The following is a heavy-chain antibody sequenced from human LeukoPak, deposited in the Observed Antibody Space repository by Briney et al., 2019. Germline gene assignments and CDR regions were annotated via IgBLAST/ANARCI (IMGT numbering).Heavy chain of an antibody. CDR1: GFTFSSYA. Sequence: PGGSLRLSCAASGFTFSSYAMHWARQAPGKGLEWVAVISYDGSNKYYADSVKGRFTISRDNSKNTLYLQMNSLRAEDTAVYYCARDFVVVVAATYYYYYGMDVWGQGTTVTVSS. J-gene: IGHJ6*02. CDR2: ISYDGSNK. CDR3: ARDFVVVVAATYYYYYGMDV. D-gene: IGHD2-15*01. V-gene: IGHV3-30-3*01.